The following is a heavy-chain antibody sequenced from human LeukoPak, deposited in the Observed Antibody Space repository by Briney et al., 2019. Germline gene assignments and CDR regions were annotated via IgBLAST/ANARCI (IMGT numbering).Heavy chain of an antibody. Sequence: GGSLRLSCAASGFTFSSYAMSWVRQAPGKGLEWVSAISGNGDSAYYADSVKGRFTISRDNSKNSVYLQMISLRAEDTAVYKCARIGYSSSSLDFWGRGTLVTVSS. J-gene: IGHJ4*02. CDR3: ARIGYSSSSLDF. V-gene: IGHV3-23*01. D-gene: IGHD6-6*01. CDR1: GFTFSSYA. CDR2: ISGNGDSA.